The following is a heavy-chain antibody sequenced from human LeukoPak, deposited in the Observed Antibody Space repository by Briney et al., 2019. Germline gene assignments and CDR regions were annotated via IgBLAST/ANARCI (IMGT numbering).Heavy chain of an antibody. D-gene: IGHD2-15*01. CDR3: TRDCSGASCYEEMDY. CDR2: IRSKAFGATT. Sequence: GGSLRLSCKPSGFTFGDYAMSWVSQAPGKGLEWVGFIRSKAFGATTDYAASVKGRFAVSRDDSKSIAYLQMNSLKTEDTAVYYCTRDCSGASCYEEMDYWGQGTLVTVSS. CDR1: GFTFGDYA. V-gene: IGHV3-49*04. J-gene: IGHJ4*02.